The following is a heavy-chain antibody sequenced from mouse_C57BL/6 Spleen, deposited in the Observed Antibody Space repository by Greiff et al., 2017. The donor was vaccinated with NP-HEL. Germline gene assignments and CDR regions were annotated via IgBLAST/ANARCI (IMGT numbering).Heavy chain of an antibody. CDR1: GFTFSDYY. CDR3: ARGGDYDGVYFDY. D-gene: IGHD2-4*01. V-gene: IGHV5-16*01. CDR2: INYDGSST. Sequence: EVKLVESEGGLVQPGSSMKLSCTASGFTFSDYYMAWVRQVPEKGLEWVANINYDGSSTYYLDSLKSRFIISRDNAKNILYLQMSSLKSEDTATYYCARGGDYDGVYFDYWGQGTTLTVSS. J-gene: IGHJ2*01.